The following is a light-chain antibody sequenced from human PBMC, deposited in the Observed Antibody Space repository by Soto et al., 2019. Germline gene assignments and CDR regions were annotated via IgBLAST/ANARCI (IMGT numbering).Light chain of an antibody. V-gene: IGLV2-8*01. J-gene: IGLJ1*01. Sequence: QSVLTQPPSASGSPGQSVTISCTGTSSDVGGYNFVAWYQQHPGKAPKLMISEVSKRPSGVPDRFSGSKSGNTASLTVSGLQAEDEADYSCSSYAGSNILVFGTGTKVTVL. CDR3: SSYAGSNILV. CDR1: SSDVGGYNF. CDR2: EVS.